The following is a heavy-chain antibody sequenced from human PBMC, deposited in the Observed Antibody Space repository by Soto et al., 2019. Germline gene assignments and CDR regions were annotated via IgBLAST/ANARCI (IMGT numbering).Heavy chain of an antibody. CDR3: ATPSCAATWCSTSHNLDH. CDR1: GGTFVRHV. Sequence: QVQLVQSGAEVKKPESSVKVSCKTSGGTFVRHVISWVRQAPGQGPEWMGKINPLSGISNYAQKFQDRVTFTADTDSRSAYMELSSLRSDDTAVYYCATPSCAATWCSTSHNLDHWGQGTLVTVSS. J-gene: IGHJ4*02. V-gene: IGHV1-69*09. D-gene: IGHD2-21*01. CDR2: INPLSGIS.